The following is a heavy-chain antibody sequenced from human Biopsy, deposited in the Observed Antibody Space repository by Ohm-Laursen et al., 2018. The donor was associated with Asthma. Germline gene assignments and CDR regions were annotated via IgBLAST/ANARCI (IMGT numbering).Heavy chain of an antibody. CDR1: GFSFSSYG. D-gene: IGHD3-10*01. CDR2: ISFDGTNK. V-gene: IGHV3-30*18. CDR3: AKDERLYYGSDSKYMQPVPLGD. J-gene: IGHJ4*02. Sequence: SLRLSCSASGFSFSSYGMHWVRQTPGKGLEWVAVISFDGTNKYYADSVKGRFTISRDNSKNTLDLQMNSLRAEDTAVYYCAKDERLYYGSDSKYMQPVPLGDWGQGTLVIVSA.